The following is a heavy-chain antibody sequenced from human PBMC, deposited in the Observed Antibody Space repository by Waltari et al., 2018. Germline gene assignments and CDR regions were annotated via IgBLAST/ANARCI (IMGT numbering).Heavy chain of an antibody. J-gene: IGHJ5*02. CDR2: INSDGSST. V-gene: IGHV3-74*01. CDR1: GFTFSSYW. CDR3: ARDVRIFGVAHNWFDP. Sequence: EVQLVESGGGLVQPGGSLRLSCAASGFTFSSYWMHWVRTAPGKGLVWVSRINSDGSSTSYADSVKGRFTISRDNAKNTLYLQMNSLRAEDTAVYYCARDVRIFGVAHNWFDPWGQGTLVTVSS. D-gene: IGHD3-3*01.